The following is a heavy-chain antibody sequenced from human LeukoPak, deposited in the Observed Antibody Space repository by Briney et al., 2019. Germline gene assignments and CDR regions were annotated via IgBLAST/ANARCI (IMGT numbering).Heavy chain of an antibody. CDR2: IYYSGST. CDR3: ARARRGYSYGRGYFDY. CDR1: GGSISSGGYS. D-gene: IGHD5-18*01. V-gene: IGHV4-30-4*07. J-gene: IGHJ4*02. Sequence: SETLSLTCAVSGGSISSGGYSWSWIRQPPGKGLEWIGYIYYSGSTYHNPSLKSRVTISVDTSKNQFSLKLSSVTAADTAVYYCARARRGYSYGRGYFDYWGQGTLVTVSS.